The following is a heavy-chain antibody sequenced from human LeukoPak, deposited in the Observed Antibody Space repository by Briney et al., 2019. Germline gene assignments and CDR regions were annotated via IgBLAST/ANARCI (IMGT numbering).Heavy chain of an antibody. CDR2: ISAYNGNT. CDR1: GYTFTSYG. CDR3: ARDARDYYDSSD. D-gene: IGHD3-22*01. J-gene: IGHJ4*02. V-gene: IGHV1-18*01. Sequence: ASVKVSCKASGYTFTSYGIGWVRQAPGQGLEWMGWISAYNGNTNYAQKLQGRVTMTTDTSTSTAYMELRSLRSDDAAVYYCARDARDYYDSSDWGQGTLVTVSS.